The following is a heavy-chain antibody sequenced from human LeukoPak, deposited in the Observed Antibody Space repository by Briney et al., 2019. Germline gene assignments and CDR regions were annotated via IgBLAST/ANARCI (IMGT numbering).Heavy chain of an antibody. V-gene: IGHV4-4*07. CDR1: GGSISSYY. CDR2: IYTSGST. D-gene: IGHD6-19*01. J-gene: IGHJ4*02. Sequence: TSETLSLTCTVSGGSISSYYWSWIRQPAGKGLEWIGRIYTSGSTNYNPSLKSRVTMSVDTSKNQFSLKLSSVTAADTAVYYCARGWRIAVAGYYFDYWGQGTLVTVSS. CDR3: ARGWRIAVAGYYFDY.